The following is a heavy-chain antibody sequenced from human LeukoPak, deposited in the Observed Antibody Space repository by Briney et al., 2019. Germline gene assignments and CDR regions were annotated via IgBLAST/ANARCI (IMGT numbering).Heavy chain of an antibody. V-gene: IGHV4-38-2*02. Sequence: PSETLSLTCTVSGYSISSGYYWGWIRQPPGKGLEWIGSIYHSGSTYYNPSLKSRVTISVDTSKNQFSLKLSSVTAADTAVYYCARDGRAVAGTGVYWGQGTLVTVSS. CDR1: GYSISSGYY. D-gene: IGHD6-19*01. J-gene: IGHJ4*02. CDR2: IYHSGST. CDR3: ARDGRAVAGTGVY.